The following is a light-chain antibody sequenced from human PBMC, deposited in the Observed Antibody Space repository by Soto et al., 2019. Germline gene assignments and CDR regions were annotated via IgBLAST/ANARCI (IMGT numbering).Light chain of an antibody. Sequence: DIQMSQSPSSLSASVGDRVTITCRASQGIRNDLGWFQQNPGKAPNRLIYAASSLQSGVPSRFSGSGSGTEFTLTVSSLQPEDFATYYCLQQSSYPPLTFGGRTRVEIK. J-gene: IGKJ4*01. CDR3: LQQSSYPPLT. CDR1: QGIRND. V-gene: IGKV1-17*01. CDR2: AAS.